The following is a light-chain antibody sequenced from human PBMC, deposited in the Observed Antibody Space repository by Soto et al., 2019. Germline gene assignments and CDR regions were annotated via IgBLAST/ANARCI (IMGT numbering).Light chain of an antibody. CDR2: DAS. V-gene: IGKV3-15*01. J-gene: IGKJ4*01. Sequence: EIVMTQSPVTLSLSPGDTATLSCRASHDVTRRLAWYQVKHGQAPRLLIYDASTRATGLPARFSGTGSGTEFTLTISSLQPEDFAVYYCQHYTNWPLTFGGGTKWIS. CDR1: HDVTRR. CDR3: QHYTNWPLT.